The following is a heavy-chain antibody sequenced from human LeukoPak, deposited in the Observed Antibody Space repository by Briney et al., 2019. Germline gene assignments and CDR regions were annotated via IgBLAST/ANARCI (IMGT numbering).Heavy chain of an antibody. D-gene: IGHD5-18*01. CDR3: AREGYSYGYYYYYMDV. Sequence: GGSLRLSCAASGFTFSSYGMNWVRQAPGKGLEWVSSISSSSSYIYYADSVKGRFTISRDNAKNSLYLQMNSLRAEDTAVYYCAREGYSYGYYYYYMDVWGKGTTVTVSS. CDR2: ISSSSSYI. V-gene: IGHV3-21*01. CDR1: GFTFSSYG. J-gene: IGHJ6*03.